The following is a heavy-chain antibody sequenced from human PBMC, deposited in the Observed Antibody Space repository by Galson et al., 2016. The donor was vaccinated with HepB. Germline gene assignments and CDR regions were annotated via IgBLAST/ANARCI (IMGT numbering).Heavy chain of an antibody. J-gene: IGHJ5*01. Sequence: SLRLSCAASAFRFSFYAMHWVRQAPGKGLEWVALISHDGGREYYADSVRGRFTVSRENSKNTLDPKMHNLRPEDTAIYYCARSATYGDYVADSWGQGTLVTVSS. CDR1: AFRFSFYA. D-gene: IGHD4-17*01. CDR2: ISHDGGRE. CDR3: ARSATYGDYVADS. V-gene: IGHV3-30*14.